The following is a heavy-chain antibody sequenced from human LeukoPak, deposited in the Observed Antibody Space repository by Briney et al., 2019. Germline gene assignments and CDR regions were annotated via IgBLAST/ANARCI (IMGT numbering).Heavy chain of an antibody. V-gene: IGHV1-2*02. Sequence: ASVKVSCKASGYNFIDYYIHWVRQAPGQGPEWMGWINPRSGGTNYAQKLQGRVTMTTDTSTSTAYMELRSLRSDDTAVYYCATQDCSSTSCYSGDAFDIWGQGTMVTVSS. CDR3: ATQDCSSTSCYSGDAFDI. D-gene: IGHD2-2*02. CDR2: INPRSGGT. J-gene: IGHJ3*02. CDR1: GYNFIDYY.